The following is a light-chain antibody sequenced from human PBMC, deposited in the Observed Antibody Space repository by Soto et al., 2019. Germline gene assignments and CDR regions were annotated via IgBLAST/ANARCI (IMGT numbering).Light chain of an antibody. CDR1: SSDIGDYDY. CDR3: QSYDSSLSAYV. CDR2: DVT. J-gene: IGLJ1*01. Sequence: QSVLTQPASVSGSPGQSITISCTGTSSDIGDYDYVSWYQHLPGKAPKLLIFDVTHRPSGVSDRFSGSKSGNTASLTISGVRPEDEADYYCQSYDSSLSAYVFGAGTKVTVL. V-gene: IGLV2-14*01.